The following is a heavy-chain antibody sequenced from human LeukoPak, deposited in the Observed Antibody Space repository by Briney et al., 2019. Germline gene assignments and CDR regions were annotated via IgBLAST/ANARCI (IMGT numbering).Heavy chain of an antibody. J-gene: IGHJ4*02. Sequence: ASVKVSCKASGYTFTGYYMHWVRQAPGQGLEWMGWINPNSGGTNYSQKFQGRVTMTRDTSISTAYMELSRLRSDDTAVYFCARSVYYYSTRFSLQSIAAAGWGLDYWGQGTLVTVSS. CDR2: INPNSGGT. CDR1: GYTFTGYY. V-gene: IGHV1-2*02. D-gene: IGHD6-13*01. CDR3: ARSVYYYSTRFSLQSIAAAGWGLDY.